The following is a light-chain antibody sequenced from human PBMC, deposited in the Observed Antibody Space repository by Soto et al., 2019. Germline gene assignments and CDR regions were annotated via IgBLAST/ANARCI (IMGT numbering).Light chain of an antibody. CDR2: EDN. J-gene: IGLJ3*02. CDR1: SSDVGLYNL. CDR3: FSYVGSSILM. V-gene: IGLV2-23*01. Sequence: QSALTQPASVSGSPGQSITISCTGTSSDVGLYNLVSWYQQLPGKAPQLIIYEDNERPSGISDRFSGSKSGNTASLTISGLQDEDEADYYCFSYVGSSILMFGGGTKLTVL.